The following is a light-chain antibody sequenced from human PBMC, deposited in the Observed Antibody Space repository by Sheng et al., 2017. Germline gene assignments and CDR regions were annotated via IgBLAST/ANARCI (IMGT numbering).Light chain of an antibody. CDR1: QDISSW. CDR3: QEARRFPPT. V-gene: IGKV1-12*01. J-gene: IGKJ2*01. Sequence: DIQMTQSPSSVSASVGDRVTITCRASQDISSWLAWYQQKPGKAPKLLIYTASNLQSGVSSRFSGSGSGTDFTLTISSLQPEDSATYYCQEARRFPPTFGQGTKLEIK. CDR2: TAS.